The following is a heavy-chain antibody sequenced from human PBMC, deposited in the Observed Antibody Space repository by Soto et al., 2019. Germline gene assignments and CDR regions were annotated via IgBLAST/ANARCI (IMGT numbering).Heavy chain of an antibody. CDR1: GFTFSSYA. D-gene: IGHD3-10*01. CDR2: ISYDGSNK. Sequence: GGSLRLSCAASGFTFSSYAMHWVRQAPGKGLEWVAVISYDGSNKYYADSVKGRFTISRDNSKNTLYLQMNSLRAEDTAVYYCARGGSGSSPPFDPWGQGTLVTVSS. V-gene: IGHV3-30-3*01. CDR3: ARGGSGSSPPFDP. J-gene: IGHJ5*02.